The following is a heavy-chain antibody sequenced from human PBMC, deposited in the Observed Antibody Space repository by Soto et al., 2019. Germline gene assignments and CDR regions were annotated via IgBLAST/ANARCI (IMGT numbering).Heavy chain of an antibody. CDR3: ARDRLWFGELLYEDAFDI. CDR2: INPSGGST. Sequence: ASVKVSCKASGYTFTSYYMHWVRQAPGQGLEWMGIINPSGGSTSYAQKFQGRVTMTRDPSTSTVYMELSSLRSEDTAVYYCARDRLWFGELLYEDAFDIWGQGTMVTVSS. CDR1: GYTFTSYY. J-gene: IGHJ3*02. D-gene: IGHD3-10*01. V-gene: IGHV1-46*03.